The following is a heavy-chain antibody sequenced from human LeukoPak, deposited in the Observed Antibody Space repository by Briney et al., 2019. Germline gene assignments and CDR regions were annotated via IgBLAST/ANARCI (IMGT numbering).Heavy chain of an antibody. CDR1: GFTFSSYS. Sequence: SGGSLRLSCAASGFTFSSYSMNWVRQAPGKGLEWVSVIYSGGSTYYADSVKGRFTISRDNSKNTLYLQMNSLRAEDTAVYYCARGGSYYYGSGSYSDAFDIWGQGTMVTVSS. V-gene: IGHV3-66*01. J-gene: IGHJ3*02. CDR2: IYSGGST. D-gene: IGHD3-10*01. CDR3: ARGGSYYYGSGSYSDAFDI.